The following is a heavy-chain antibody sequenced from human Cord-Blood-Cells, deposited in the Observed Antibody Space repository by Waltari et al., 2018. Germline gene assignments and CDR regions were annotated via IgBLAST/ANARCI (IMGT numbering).Heavy chain of an antibody. Sequence: QVQLVESGGGVVQPGRSLRLSCAASGFTFSSYAMHWVRQAPGKGLEWVAVISYDGSNKYYADSVKGRFTISRNNSKNTLYLQMNSLRAEDTAVYYWARDYADLGAFDIWGQGTMVTVSS. J-gene: IGHJ3*02. D-gene: IGHD7-27*01. V-gene: IGHV3-30-3*01. CDR2: ISYDGSNK. CDR1: GFTFSSYA. CDR3: ARDYADLGAFDI.